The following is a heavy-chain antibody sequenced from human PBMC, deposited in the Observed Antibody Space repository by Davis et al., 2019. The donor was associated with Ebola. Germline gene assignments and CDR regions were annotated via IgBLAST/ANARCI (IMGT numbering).Heavy chain of an antibody. CDR1: GFTFSSYG. CDR2: IWYDGSNK. CDR3: ARDETPVVVPAAIPFDY. V-gene: IGHV3-33*08. D-gene: IGHD2-2*02. J-gene: IGHJ4*02. Sequence: GESLKISCAASGFTFSSYGMHWVRQAPGKGLEWVAVIWYDGSNKYYADSVKGRFTISRDNSKNTLYLQMNSLRAEDTAVYYCARDETPVVVPAAIPFDYWGQGTLVTVSS.